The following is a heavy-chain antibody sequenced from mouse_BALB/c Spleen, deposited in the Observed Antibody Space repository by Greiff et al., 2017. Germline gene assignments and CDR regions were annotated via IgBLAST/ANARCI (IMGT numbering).Heavy chain of an antibody. D-gene: IGHD1-1*01. CDR3: ARNRDYGSSWGFAY. CDR1: GFSLSRYS. V-gene: IGHV2-6-4*01. Sequence: VKLMESGPGLVAPSQSLSITCTVSGFSLSRYSVHWVRQPPGKGLEWLGMIWGGGSTDYNSALKSRLSISKDNSKSQVFLKMNSLQTDDTAMYYGARNRDYGSSWGFAYWGQGTLVTVSA. CDR2: IWGGGST. J-gene: IGHJ3*01.